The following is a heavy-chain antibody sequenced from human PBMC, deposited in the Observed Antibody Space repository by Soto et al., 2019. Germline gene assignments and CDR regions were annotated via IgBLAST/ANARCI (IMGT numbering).Heavy chain of an antibody. J-gene: IGHJ6*02. V-gene: IGHV1-18*01. CDR2: ISGYNGAT. CDR1: GYTFTRYG. D-gene: IGHD1-1*01. Sequence: QGQLVQSGPEVKKPGASVKVSCKASGYTFTRYGISWVRQAPGQGLEWLGGISGYNGATNYAQKVQGRVTMTIDTSTSTAYMELRSLTSDDTAIYYCAKNVQLPYYYYGMDVWGQGTTVTVSS. CDR3: AKNVQLPYYYYGMDV.